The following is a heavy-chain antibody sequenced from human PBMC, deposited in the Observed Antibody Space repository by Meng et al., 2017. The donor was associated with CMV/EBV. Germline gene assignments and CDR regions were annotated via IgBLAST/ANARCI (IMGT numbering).Heavy chain of an antibody. CDR3: ARNYVPAAISGDACDI. CDR1: GFTFSSYS. V-gene: IGHV3-21*01. CDR2: ISSSSSYI. D-gene: IGHD2-2*01. Sequence: GESLKISCAASGFTFSSYSMNWVRQAPGKGLEWVSSISSSSSYIYYADSVKGRFTISRDHAKNSLYLQMNSLRAEDTAVYYCARNYVPAAISGDACDIWGQGTMVTVSS. J-gene: IGHJ3*02.